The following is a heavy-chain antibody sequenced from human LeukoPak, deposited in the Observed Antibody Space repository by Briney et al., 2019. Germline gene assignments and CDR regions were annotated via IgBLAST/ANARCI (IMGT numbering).Heavy chain of an antibody. J-gene: IGHJ4*02. CDR2: IYYSGST. CDR1: GGSISSSSYY. CDR3: ARHGSVAYYDILTGYGARGYFDY. Sequence: SETLSLTCTFSGGSISSSSYYWGWIRQPPGKGLEWIGSIYYSGSTYYNPSLKSRVTISVDTSKNQFSLKLSSVTAADTAVYYCARHGSVAYYDILTGYGARGYFDYWGQGTLVTVSS. D-gene: IGHD3-9*01. V-gene: IGHV4-39*01.